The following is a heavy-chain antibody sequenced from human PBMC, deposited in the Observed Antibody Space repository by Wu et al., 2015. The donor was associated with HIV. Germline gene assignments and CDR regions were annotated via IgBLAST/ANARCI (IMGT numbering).Heavy chain of an antibody. D-gene: IGHD5-12*01. V-gene: IGHV1-2*02. CDR1: GYTFTGYY. J-gene: IGHJ5*02. Sequence: QVQLVQSGAEVKKPGASVKVSCKASGYTFTGYYMHWVRQAPGQGLEWMGWINPNSGGTNYAQKFQGRVTMTRDTSISTAYMELSRLRSDDTAVYYCARGREYKEYDMGNWLDPWGQGNPGHRLL. CDR2: INPNSGGT. CDR3: ARGREYKEYDMGNWLDP.